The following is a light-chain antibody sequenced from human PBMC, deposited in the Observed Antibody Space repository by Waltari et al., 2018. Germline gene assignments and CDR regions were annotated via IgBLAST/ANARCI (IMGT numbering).Light chain of an antibody. CDR1: QSISTY. CDR3: QQSYTTPRT. J-gene: IGKJ5*01. V-gene: IGKV1-39*01. Sequence: DIQMTQSPSSLSASVGDRVTISCRASQSISTYLNWYQQKPGKAPKLLIFSASSLQSGVPSRFSGSGSGTDFTLTINSLQAEDFAVYYCQQSYTTPRTFGQGTRLDIK. CDR2: SAS.